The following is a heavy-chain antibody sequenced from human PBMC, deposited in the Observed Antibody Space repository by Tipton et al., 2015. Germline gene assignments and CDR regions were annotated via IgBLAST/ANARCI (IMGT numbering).Heavy chain of an antibody. V-gene: IGHV1-69*01. J-gene: IGHJ6*02. Sequence: QLVQSGAEVKKPGSSVKAYCKASGGSFSSYGISWVRQAPGQGLEWMGWINPLYGAANYAQHFQGRVTITADESTSTFYLELSSLRSEDTAVYFCARDLEHGMDVWGLGTTVTVSS. CDR3: ARDLEHGMDV. CDR2: INPLYGAA. D-gene: IGHD5-24*01. CDR1: GGSFSSYG.